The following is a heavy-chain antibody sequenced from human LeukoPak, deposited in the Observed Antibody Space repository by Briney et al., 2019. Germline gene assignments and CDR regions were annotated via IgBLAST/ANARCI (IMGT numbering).Heavy chain of an antibody. CDR2: IYSGGST. J-gene: IGHJ3*02. V-gene: IGHV3-53*01. D-gene: IGHD1-26*01. Sequence: GGSLRLSCAASWFTVSSNYMSWVRQAPGKGLEWVSVIYSGGSTYYADSVRGRFTVSRDNSNNTLYLHMNILRAEDTAVYYCASAKVGATLAFDIWGQGTMVTVSS. CDR1: WFTVSSNY. CDR3: ASAKVGATLAFDI.